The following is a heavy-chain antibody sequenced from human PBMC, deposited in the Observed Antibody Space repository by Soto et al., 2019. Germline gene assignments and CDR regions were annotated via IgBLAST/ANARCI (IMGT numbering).Heavy chain of an antibody. V-gene: IGHV1-8*01. CDR1: GYTFTSYD. CDR3: ARGPFRSGYDYGPSDY. CDR2: MNPNSGNT. J-gene: IGHJ4*02. Sequence: ASVKVSCKASGYTFTSYDINWVRQATGQGLEWMGWMNPNSGNTGYAQKFQGRVTMTADESTSTAYMELSSLRSEDTAVYYCARGPFRSGYDYGPSDYWSQGTLVTVSS. D-gene: IGHD5-12*01.